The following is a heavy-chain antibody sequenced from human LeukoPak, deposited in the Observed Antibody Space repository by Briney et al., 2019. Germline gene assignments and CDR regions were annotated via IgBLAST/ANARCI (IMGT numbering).Heavy chain of an antibody. CDR3: ARGYYGDDAFDI. CDR2: IKQDGSEK. D-gene: IGHD4-17*01. J-gene: IGHJ3*02. CDR1: GFTFSSYW. Sequence: GGSLRLSCAVSGFTFSSYWMSWVRQAPGKGLEWVANIKQDGSEKYYVDSVKGRFTISRDNAKNSLYLQMNSLRAEDTAVYYCARGYYGDDAFDIWGQGTMVTVSS. V-gene: IGHV3-7*03.